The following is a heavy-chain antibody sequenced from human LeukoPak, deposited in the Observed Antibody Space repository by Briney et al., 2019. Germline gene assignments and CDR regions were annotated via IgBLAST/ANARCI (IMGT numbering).Heavy chain of an antibody. CDR1: GGSISSSSYY. J-gene: IGHJ3*02. CDR2: IYYSGST. CDR3: TKWSPAFCAFDI. D-gene: IGHD2-15*01. Sequence: PSETLSLTCTVSGGSISSSSYYWGWIRQPPGKGLEWIGSIYYSGSTYYNPSLKSRVTISVDTSKNQFSLKLSSVTAADTAVYYCTKWSPAFCAFDIWGQGTMVTVSS. V-gene: IGHV4-39*07.